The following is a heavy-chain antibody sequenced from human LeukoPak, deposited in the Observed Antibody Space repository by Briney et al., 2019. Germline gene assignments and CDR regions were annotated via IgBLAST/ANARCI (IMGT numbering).Heavy chain of an antibody. Sequence: SETLSLTCTVSGGSISSYYWSWIRQPPGKGLEWIGYIYYSGSTNYNPSLKSRVTISVDTSKNQFSLKLSSVTAADTAVYYCARHEGDDSGYEKDWYFDLWGRGTLVTVSS. CDR2: IYYSGST. D-gene: IGHD5-12*01. J-gene: IGHJ2*01. CDR3: ARHEGDDSGYEKDWYFDL. CDR1: GGSISSYY. V-gene: IGHV4-59*01.